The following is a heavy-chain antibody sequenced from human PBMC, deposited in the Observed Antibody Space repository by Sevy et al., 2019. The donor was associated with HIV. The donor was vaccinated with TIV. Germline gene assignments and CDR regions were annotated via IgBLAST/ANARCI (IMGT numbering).Heavy chain of an antibody. CDR3: ARHQIGDDLFDY. CDR1: GGSISSSSYY. V-gene: IGHV4-39*01. J-gene: IGHJ4*02. Sequence: SETLSLTCTVSGGSISSSSYYWGWIRQPPGKGLEWIGSIYYSGGTYYNPSLKSRVTISVDTSKNQFSLKLSSVTAADTAVYYCARHQIGDDLFDYWGQGTLVTVSS. D-gene: IGHD4-17*01. CDR2: IYYSGGT.